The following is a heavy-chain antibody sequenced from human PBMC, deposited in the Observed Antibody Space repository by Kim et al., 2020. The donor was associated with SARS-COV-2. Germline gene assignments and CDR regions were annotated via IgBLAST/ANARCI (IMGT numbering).Heavy chain of an antibody. CDR3: ARDHKFNHGYILDY. D-gene: IGHD5-12*01. V-gene: IGHV3-30*04. CDR1: GFTFSSYA. Sequence: GGSLRLSCAASGFTFSSYAMHWVRQAPGKGLEWVAVISYDGSNKYYADSVKGRFTISRDNSKNTLYLQMNSLRAEDTAVYYCARDHKFNHGYILDYWGQG. CDR2: ISYDGSNK. J-gene: IGHJ4*02.